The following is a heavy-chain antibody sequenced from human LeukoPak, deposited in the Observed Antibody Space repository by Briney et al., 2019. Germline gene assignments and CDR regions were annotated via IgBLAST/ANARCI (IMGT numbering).Heavy chain of an antibody. CDR3: AKEDSSGWPYFDY. Sequence: PGGSLRLSCAASGFTFSSYGMHWVRQAPGKGLEWVAFIRYDGSNKYYADSVKGRFSISRDNSKNSLYLQMNSLRAEDTAVYYCAKEDSSGWPYFDYWGQGTLVTVSS. V-gene: IGHV3-30*02. J-gene: IGHJ4*02. CDR1: GFTFSSYG. CDR2: IRYDGSNK. D-gene: IGHD6-19*01.